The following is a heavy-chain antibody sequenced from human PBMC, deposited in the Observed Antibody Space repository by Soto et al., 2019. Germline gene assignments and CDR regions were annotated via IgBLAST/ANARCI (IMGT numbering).Heavy chain of an antibody. CDR3: AKALRGGRGYMYYYYGLDV. J-gene: IGHJ6*02. CDR2: VSATGGST. V-gene: IGHV3-23*01. D-gene: IGHD5-12*01. CDR1: GFNFSNYA. Sequence: EVQLLESGGGLIQPGGSLRLSCAASGFNFSNYAMTWVRQAPGRGLEWVSAVSATGGSTYYADSVKGRFTISRDNSKNTLYLQVNSLRAEDTALYCXAKALRGGRGYMYYYYGLDVWGQGTTVTVSS.